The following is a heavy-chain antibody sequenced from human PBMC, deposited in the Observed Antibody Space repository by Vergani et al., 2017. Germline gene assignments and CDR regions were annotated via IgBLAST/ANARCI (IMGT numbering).Heavy chain of an antibody. CDR2: IYYSGST. V-gene: IGHV4-30-4*08. Sequence: QVQLQESGPGLVKPSQTLSLTCTVSGGSISSGDYYWSWIRQPPGKGLEWIGYIYYSGSTYYNPSLKSRVTISVDTSKNQFSLKLSSVNAADTAVYYCARDPRDGYNYKGLGFDYWGQGTLVTVSS. CDR3: ARDPRDGYNYKGLGFDY. D-gene: IGHD5-24*01. CDR1: GGSISSGDYY. J-gene: IGHJ4*02.